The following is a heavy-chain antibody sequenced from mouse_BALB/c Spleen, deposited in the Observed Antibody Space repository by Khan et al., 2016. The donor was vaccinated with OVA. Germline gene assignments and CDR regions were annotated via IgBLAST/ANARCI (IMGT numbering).Heavy chain of an antibody. CDR2: VSTGGHST. J-gene: IGHJ3*01. CDR1: GFTFSTYG. CDR3: ARLAYYYDSEGFAY. Sequence: EVKLVESGGDVVKPGGSLKLSCAASGFTFSTYGMSWVRQTPDKRLEWVATVSTGGHSTYYPATVKGRFTISRDNAKNTLYLQMSSLKSEDTAMFYCARLAYYYDSEGFAYWGQGTLVTVSA. D-gene: IGHD1-1*01. V-gene: IGHV5-6*01.